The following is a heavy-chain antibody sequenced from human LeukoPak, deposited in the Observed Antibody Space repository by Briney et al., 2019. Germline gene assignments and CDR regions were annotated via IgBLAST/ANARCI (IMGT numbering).Heavy chain of an antibody. Sequence: SETLSLTCAVSGYSISSGYYWGWIRQPPGKGLEWIWSIYHSGSTYYNPSLKSRVTISVDTSKNQFSLKLSSVTAADTAVYYCATSYYGSGSYYSLYFDYWGQGTLVTVSS. V-gene: IGHV4-38-2*01. CDR3: ATSYYGSGSYYSLYFDY. CDR1: GYSISSGYY. J-gene: IGHJ4*02. D-gene: IGHD3-10*01. CDR2: IYHSGST.